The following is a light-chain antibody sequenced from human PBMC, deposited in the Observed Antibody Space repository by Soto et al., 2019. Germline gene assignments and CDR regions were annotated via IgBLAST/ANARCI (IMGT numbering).Light chain of an antibody. V-gene: IGKV3-11*01. J-gene: IGKJ4*01. CDR2: DAS. CDR3: QQRKNWPPT. CDR1: QSVNIF. Sequence: EIVLTQSPATLSLSPGERATLSCRASQSVNIFLAWYQQKPGQAPRLLIYDASKRATGIPPRFSGSGSGTKFTLTISSLETEDFAVYSCQQRKNWPPTFGGGTKVEIK.